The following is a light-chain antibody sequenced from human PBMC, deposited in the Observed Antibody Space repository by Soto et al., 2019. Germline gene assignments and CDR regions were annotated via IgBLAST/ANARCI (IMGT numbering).Light chain of an antibody. Sequence: EIVLTQSPVTLSLSPVERATLSCRASQSVSSYLAWYQQKPGQAPRLLIYDASNRATGIPARFSGSGSGTDFTLTISSLEPEDFAVYYCQQRSNWPLMYTFGQGTKLEIK. CDR2: DAS. J-gene: IGKJ2*01. V-gene: IGKV3-11*01. CDR3: QQRSNWPLMYT. CDR1: QSVSSY.